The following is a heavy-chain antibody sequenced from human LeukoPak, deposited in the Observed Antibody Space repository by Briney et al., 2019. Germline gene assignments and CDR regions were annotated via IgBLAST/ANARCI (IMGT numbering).Heavy chain of an antibody. CDR3: AKVHRIGTQSRNYYDSSGYGPRNAFDI. D-gene: IGHD3-22*01. J-gene: IGHJ3*02. Sequence: GGSLRLSCAASGFTFSSYGMHWVRQAPGKGLEWVSAISGSGGSTYYADSVKGRFTISGDNAKNSLYLQMNSLRAEDTALYYCAKVHRIGTQSRNYYDSSGYGPRNAFDIWGQGTMVTVSS. V-gene: IGHV3-23*01. CDR1: GFTFSSYG. CDR2: ISGSGGST.